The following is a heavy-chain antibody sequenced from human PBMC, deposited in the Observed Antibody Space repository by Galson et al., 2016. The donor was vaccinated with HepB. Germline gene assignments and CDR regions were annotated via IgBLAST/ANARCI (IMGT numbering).Heavy chain of an antibody. V-gene: IGHV5-51*01. CDR2: VHPGDSDT. CDR3: VKRGDGYNGSDS. Sequence: QSGAEVKKPGESLKISCKASGYRFTDYWIGWVRQTPVKGLEWMGVVHPGDSDTIYTPSFEGQVTISADRSITTAYLQWRRLRASDTAMYYCVKRGDGYNGSDSWGQGTLVTVSS. J-gene: IGHJ4*02. D-gene: IGHD5-24*01. CDR1: GYRFTDYW.